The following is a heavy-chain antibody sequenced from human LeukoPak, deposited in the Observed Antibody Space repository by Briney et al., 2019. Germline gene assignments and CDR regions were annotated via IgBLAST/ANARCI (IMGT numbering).Heavy chain of an antibody. CDR1: GGSISSGGYY. CDR2: IYYSGST. J-gene: IGHJ6*02. V-gene: IGHV4-31*01. Sequence: SQTLSLTCTVSGGSISSGGYYWSWIRQHPGKGLEWIGYIYYSGSTYYNPSLKSQVTISVDTSKNQFSLKLSSVTAADTAVYYCARDCDSRWSGYPRLGMDVWGQGTTVTVSS. D-gene: IGHD3-3*01. CDR3: ARDCDSRWSGYPRLGMDV.